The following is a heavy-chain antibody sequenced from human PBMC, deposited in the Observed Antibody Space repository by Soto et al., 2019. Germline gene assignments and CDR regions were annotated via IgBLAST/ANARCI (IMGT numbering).Heavy chain of an antibody. CDR1: GFSFSSYW. V-gene: IGHV3-7*01. J-gene: IGHJ4*02. CDR3: ARERHYYDRSGYQGY. CDR2: IEHDGSET. Sequence: GGSLRLSCAATGFSFSSYWMSWVRQAPGGGLEWVANIEHDGSETYYVDSVKGRFTVSRDNANNSVYLQMNSLRVEDTAVYYCARERHYYDRSGYQGYWGQGTLVTVSS. D-gene: IGHD3-22*01.